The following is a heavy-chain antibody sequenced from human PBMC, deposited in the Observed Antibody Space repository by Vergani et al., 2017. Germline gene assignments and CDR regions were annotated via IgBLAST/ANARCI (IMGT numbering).Heavy chain of an antibody. CDR3: ATKSCGTPGGQIGYFRE. V-gene: IGHV3-30*03. CDR1: GFTSSYYG. CDR2: ISYDGTQK. J-gene: IGHJ1*01. Sequence: QVHLVESGGGVIQPGRSLRLSCVVSGFTSSYYGMHWVRQAPGKGLEWVAVISYDGTQKYYADSVKGRFTISRDTSKSTLYLQMNSLRTEDTAVYYCATKSCGTPGGQIGYFREWGQGTLVTVSS. D-gene: IGHD1-1*01.